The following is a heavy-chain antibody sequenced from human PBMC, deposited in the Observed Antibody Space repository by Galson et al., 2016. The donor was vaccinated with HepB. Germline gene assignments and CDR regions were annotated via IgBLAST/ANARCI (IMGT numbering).Heavy chain of an antibody. CDR3: ARTGTVTLYYYGMDV. CDR1: GFTFSSYG. CDR2: IWYDGSNK. Sequence: SLRLSCAASGFTFSSYGMHWVRQAPGKGLEWVAVIWYDGSNKYYADSVKGRFTISRDNSKNTLYLQMNSLRAEDTAVYYCARTGTVTLYYYGMDVWGKGTTVTVSS. J-gene: IGHJ6*04. D-gene: IGHD4-17*01. V-gene: IGHV3-33*01.